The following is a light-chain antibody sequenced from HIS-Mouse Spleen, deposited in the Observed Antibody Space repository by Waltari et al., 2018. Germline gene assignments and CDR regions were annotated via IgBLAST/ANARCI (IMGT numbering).Light chain of an antibody. CDR2: EDS. V-gene: IGLV3-10*01. J-gene: IGLJ2*01. Sequence: SYELTQPPSVSVSPGQTARITCSGDALQKKYPYWYQQKSGQAPLLVIYEDSKRPSGIPERFSGSSSGTMATLTISGAQVEDEADYYCYSTDSSGNHRVFGGGTKLTVL. CDR3: YSTDSSGNHRV. CDR1: ALQKKY.